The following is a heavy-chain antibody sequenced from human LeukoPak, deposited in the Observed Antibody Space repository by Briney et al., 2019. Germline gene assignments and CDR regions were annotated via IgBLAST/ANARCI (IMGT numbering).Heavy chain of an antibody. D-gene: IGHD4-17*01. CDR1: GYTFTSYG. Sequence: ASVKVSCKASGYTFTSYGISWVRQAPGQGLEWMGWISAYNGNTNYAQKLQGRVTMTTDTSTSTAYMELRSLRSDDTAVYYCARDKPPGYGDYGIDYWGQGTLVTVSS. CDR3: ARDKPPGYGDYGIDY. V-gene: IGHV1-18*01. CDR2: ISAYNGNT. J-gene: IGHJ4*02.